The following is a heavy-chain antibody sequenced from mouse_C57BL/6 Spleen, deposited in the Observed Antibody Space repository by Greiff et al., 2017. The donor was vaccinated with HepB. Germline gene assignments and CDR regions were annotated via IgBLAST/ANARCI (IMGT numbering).Heavy chain of an antibody. CDR3: ARFTRDY. J-gene: IGHJ2*01. D-gene: IGHD1-1*01. CDR2: INPSSGYT. Sequence: VKLVESGAELARPGASVKMSCKASGYTFTSYTMHWVKQRPGQGLEWIGYINPSSGYTKYSQKFKDKATLTADKSSSTAYMQLSSLTSEDSAVYYCARFTRDYWGQGTTLTVSS. CDR1: GYTFTSYT. V-gene: IGHV1-4*01.